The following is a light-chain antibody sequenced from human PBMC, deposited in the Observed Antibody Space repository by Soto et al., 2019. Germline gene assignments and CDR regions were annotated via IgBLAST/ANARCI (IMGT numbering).Light chain of an antibody. Sequence: VLTQSPGTLSLSPGERATLSCSASQSVNNNYLAWYQQKPGQSPRLLIYGASIRATAIPDRFSGSGSGTDFTLTISRLEPEDSAVYYCQHHSRSINFGGGTKVEIK. V-gene: IGKV3-20*01. J-gene: IGKJ4*01. CDR1: QSVNNNY. CDR2: GAS. CDR3: QHHSRSIN.